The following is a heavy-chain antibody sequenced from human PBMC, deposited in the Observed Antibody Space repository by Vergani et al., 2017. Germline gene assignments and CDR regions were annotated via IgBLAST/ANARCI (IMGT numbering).Heavy chain of an antibody. CDR3: ARPNYYDSSGPHYYYFDY. J-gene: IGHJ4*02. D-gene: IGHD3-22*01. CDR2: IYPGDSDT. CDR1: GYSFTSYW. Sequence: EVQLVQSGAEVKKPGESLKISCKGSGYSFTSYWIGWVRQMPGKGLEWMGIIYPGDSDTRYSPSFQGQVTISADKSISTAYLQWSSLKASDTAMYYCARPNYYDSSGPHYYYFDYWGQGTLVTVSS. V-gene: IGHV5-51*01.